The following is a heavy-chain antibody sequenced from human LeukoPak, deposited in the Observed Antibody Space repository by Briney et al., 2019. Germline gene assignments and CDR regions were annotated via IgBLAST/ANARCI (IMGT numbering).Heavy chain of an antibody. J-gene: IGHJ4*02. CDR1: GGSISDDY. CDR2: IHYSGTT. Sequence: PSETLSLTCTVSGGSISDDYWSWLRQPPGEGLEWIAYIHYSGTTNYNPSLKSRVTISIDTSKKQFSLKVSSVTAADTAVYYCARTRVAAAGRDFDYWGQGTLVTVSS. V-gene: IGHV4-59*01. CDR3: ARTRVAAAGRDFDY. D-gene: IGHD6-13*01.